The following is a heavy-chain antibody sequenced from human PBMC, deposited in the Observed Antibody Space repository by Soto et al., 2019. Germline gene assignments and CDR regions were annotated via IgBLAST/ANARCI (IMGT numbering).Heavy chain of an antibody. V-gene: IGHV3-21*01. CDR1: GFTFSSYS. J-gene: IGHJ4*02. CDR3: ERDVSYDSSGYS. Sequence: PGGSLRLSCAASGFTFSSYSMNWVRQAPGKGLEWVSSISSSSNYIYYADSVKGRFTISRDNAKNSLYLQMNSLRAEDTAVYYCERDVSYDSSGYSWGQGTLVTVSS. CDR2: ISSSSNYI. D-gene: IGHD3-22*01.